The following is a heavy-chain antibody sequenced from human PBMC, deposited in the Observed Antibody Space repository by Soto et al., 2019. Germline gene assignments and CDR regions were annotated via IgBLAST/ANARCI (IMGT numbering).Heavy chain of an antibody. CDR3: ARGIVGATAYDY. D-gene: IGHD1-26*01. CDR2: ISAYNGNT. Sequence: ASVKVSCKASGYTFTSYGISWVRQAPGQGLEWMGWISAYNGNTKYAQKFQGRVTITRDTSASTAYMELSSLRSEDTAVYYCARGIVGATAYDYWGQGTLVTSPQ. CDR1: GYTFTSYG. V-gene: IGHV1-18*01. J-gene: IGHJ4*02.